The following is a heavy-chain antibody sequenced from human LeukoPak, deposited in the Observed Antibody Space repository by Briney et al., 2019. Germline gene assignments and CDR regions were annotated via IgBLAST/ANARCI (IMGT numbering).Heavy chain of an antibody. J-gene: IGHJ3*02. D-gene: IGHD1-26*01. V-gene: IGHV4-59*08. CDR2: IYYSGST. CDR1: GGSFSGYY. Sequence: KPSETLSLTCAVYGGSFSGYYWSWIRQPPGKGLEWIGYIYYSGSTNYNPSLKGRVTISVDTSKNQFSLKLSSVTAADTAVYYCARRIVGATKSRAFDIWGQGTMVTVSS. CDR3: ARRIVGATKSRAFDI.